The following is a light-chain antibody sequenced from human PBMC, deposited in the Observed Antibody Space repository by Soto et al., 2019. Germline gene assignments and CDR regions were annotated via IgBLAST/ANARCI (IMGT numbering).Light chain of an antibody. CDR3: QQYNNWPRT. CDR1: QSVSSN. V-gene: IGKV3-15*01. CDR2: GAS. J-gene: IGKJ2*01. Sequence: EIVMTQSPATLSVSPGERATVSCRASQSVSSNLAWYQQKPGQAPRLLIYGASTRATGIPARFSGSGSGTEFNLTIGSLQSEDCAVYYCQQYNNWPRTFGQGTKLEI.